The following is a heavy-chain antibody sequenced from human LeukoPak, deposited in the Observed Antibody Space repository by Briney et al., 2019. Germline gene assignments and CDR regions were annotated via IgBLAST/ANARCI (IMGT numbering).Heavy chain of an antibody. CDR1: GGSISSYY. V-gene: IGHV4-59*08. CDR3: ARQTDSYYYDTTGYYPVGAFDI. J-gene: IGHJ3*02. CDR2: RYYSGYT. Sequence: PSETLSLTCTVSGGSISSYYWGWIRQPPGKGLEWLGYRYYSGYTNYNPSLKSRVTISVDTSKNQFSLKLSSVTAADTAVYYCARQTDSYYYDTTGYYPVGAFDIWGQGTMVTVSS. D-gene: IGHD3-22*01.